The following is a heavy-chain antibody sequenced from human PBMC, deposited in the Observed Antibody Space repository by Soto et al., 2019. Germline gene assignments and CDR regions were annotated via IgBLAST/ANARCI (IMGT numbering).Heavy chain of an antibody. Sequence: SVKVSCTASVYTFTIYGSSWVRQAPGQGLEWMGGIIPIFGTANYAQKFQGRVTITADESTSTAYMELSSLRSEDTAVYFCAREYNWDDVRYGMDVWGQGTTVTVSS. D-gene: IGHD1-20*01. V-gene: IGHV1-69*13. CDR1: VYTFTIYG. CDR3: AREYNWDDVRYGMDV. CDR2: IIPIFGTA. J-gene: IGHJ6*02.